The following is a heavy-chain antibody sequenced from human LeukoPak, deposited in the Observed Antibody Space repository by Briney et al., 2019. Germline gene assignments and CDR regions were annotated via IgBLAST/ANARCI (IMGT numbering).Heavy chain of an antibody. D-gene: IGHD3-9*01. J-gene: IGHJ4*02. Sequence: GGSLRLSCAASGFTFSSYAMSWVRQAPGKGLEWVSAISGSGGSTYYADSVKGRFTISRDSSKNTLYLQMNSLRAEDTAVYYCTKSRILTGYTHNYWGQGTLVTVSS. V-gene: IGHV3-23*01. CDR3: TKSRILTGYTHNY. CDR2: ISGSGGST. CDR1: GFTFSSYA.